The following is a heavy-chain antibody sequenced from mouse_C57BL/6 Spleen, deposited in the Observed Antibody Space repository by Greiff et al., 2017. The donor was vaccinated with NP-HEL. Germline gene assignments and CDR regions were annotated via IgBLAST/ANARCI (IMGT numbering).Heavy chain of an antibody. J-gene: IGHJ4*01. V-gene: IGHV2-9-1*01. Sequence: QVQLKESGPGLVAPSQRLSITCTVSGFSLTSSAISWVRQPPGKGLEWLGVIWTGGGTNYNSALQSRLSISKDNSKSQVFLKMNSLQTDDTARYYCARKGILWGYYYAMDDWGQGTSVTVSS. CDR2: IWTGGGT. CDR3: ARKGILWGYYYAMDD. D-gene: IGHD1-1*02. CDR1: GFSLTSSA.